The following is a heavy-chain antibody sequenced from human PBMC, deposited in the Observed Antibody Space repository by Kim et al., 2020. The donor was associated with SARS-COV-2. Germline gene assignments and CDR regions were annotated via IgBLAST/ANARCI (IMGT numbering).Heavy chain of an antibody. V-gene: IGHV4-4*07. CDR1: GVSISRYY. Sequence: SETLSLTCTVSGVSISRYYWNGIRQPAGKGLEGIGRIYTSGSPNYNPSLRSRVTMSVDTSQNQFSLRLSSVTAAGTAVDYCARGSTSNFIDYSGQGTL. J-gene: IGHJ4*02. CDR3: ARGSTSNFIDY. D-gene: IGHD2-2*01. CDR2: IYTSGSP.